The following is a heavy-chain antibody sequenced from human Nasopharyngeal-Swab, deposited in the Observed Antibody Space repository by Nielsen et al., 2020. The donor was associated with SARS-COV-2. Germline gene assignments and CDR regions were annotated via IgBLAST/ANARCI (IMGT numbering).Heavy chain of an antibody. J-gene: IGHJ4*02. D-gene: IGHD1-26*01. CDR1: GFTFSSYG. V-gene: IGHV3-30*18. Sequence: SLKISCAASGFTFSSYGMHWVRQAPGKGLEWVAVISYDGSNKYYADSVKGRFTISRDNSKNTLYLQMNSLRAEDTAVYYCANGGGIVGAPVDYWGQGTLVTVSS. CDR3: ANGGGIVGAPVDY. CDR2: ISYDGSNK.